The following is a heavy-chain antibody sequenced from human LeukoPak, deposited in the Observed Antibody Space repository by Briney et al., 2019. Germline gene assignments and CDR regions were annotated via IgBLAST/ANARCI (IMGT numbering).Heavy chain of an antibody. V-gene: IGHV3-11*01. J-gene: IGHJ4*02. CDR2: ISSSGSTI. CDR1: GFTFSDYY. D-gene: IGHD3-22*01. Sequence: GGSLRLSCAASGFTFSDYYMSWIRQAPGKGLEWVSYISSSGSTIYYADSVKGRFTISRDNSKNTLYLQMNSLRAEDTAVYYCAKERRLFPFDYWGQGTLVTVSS. CDR3: AKERRLFPFDY.